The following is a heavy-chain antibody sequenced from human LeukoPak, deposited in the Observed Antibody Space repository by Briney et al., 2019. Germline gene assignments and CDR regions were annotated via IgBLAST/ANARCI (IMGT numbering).Heavy chain of an antibody. CDR2: ISYSGST. CDR3: ARAGYYDSSGYYYDAFDI. Sequence: SETLSLTCTVSGGSISSYYWSWIRQPPGKGLEWIGYISYSGSTNYNPSLKSRVTKSVDTSKNHFSLTLSSVTAADTAVYYCARAGYYDSSGYYYDAFDIWGQGTMVTVSS. CDR1: GGSISSYY. V-gene: IGHV4-59*01. J-gene: IGHJ3*02. D-gene: IGHD3-22*01.